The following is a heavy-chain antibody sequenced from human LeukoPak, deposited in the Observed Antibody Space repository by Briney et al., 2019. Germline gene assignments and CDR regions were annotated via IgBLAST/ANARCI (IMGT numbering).Heavy chain of an antibody. Sequence: SETLSLTCTVSGGSISSDYWSWIRQPPGKGLEWIGNIYYSGRTNYNPSLKSRVTISVDTSKNQFSLKLSSVTAADTAVYYCARAVHDGAFDIWGQGTMVTVSS. V-gene: IGHV4-59*01. CDR3: ARAVHDGAFDI. D-gene: IGHD1-1*01. J-gene: IGHJ3*02. CDR2: IYYSGRT. CDR1: GGSISSDY.